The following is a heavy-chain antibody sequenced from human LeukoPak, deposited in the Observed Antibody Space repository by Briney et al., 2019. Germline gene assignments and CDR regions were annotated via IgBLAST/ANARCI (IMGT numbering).Heavy chain of an antibody. V-gene: IGHV3-21*01. J-gene: IGHJ4*02. CDR3: ARDYNYKPYNVLTAYYLDLDY. CDR2: ISSSSDYI. D-gene: IGHD3-9*01. Sequence: PGGSLRLSCAASGFTFSSCSMNWVRQAPGKGLEWVSSISSSSDYIYYADSVKGRFTISRDNAKNSLFLQMNSLRAEDTAIYYCARDYNYKPYNVLTAYYLDLDYWGQGTLVTVSS. CDR1: GFTFSSCS.